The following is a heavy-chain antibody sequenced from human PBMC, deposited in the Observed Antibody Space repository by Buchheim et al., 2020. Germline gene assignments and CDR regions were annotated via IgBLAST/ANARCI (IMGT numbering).Heavy chain of an antibody. V-gene: IGHV4-34*01. CDR1: GGSFSGYY. D-gene: IGHD2-2*03. J-gene: IGHJ5*02. CDR3: ARGGLDIVVVPAAIVSEGWFDP. CDR2: INHSGST. Sequence: QVQLQQWGAGLLKPSETLSLTCAVYGGSFSGYYWSWIRQPPGKGLEWIGEINHSGSTNYNPSIKSRVTISVDTSKNQFPLKLSAVTAADTAVYYCARGGLDIVVVPAAIVSEGWFDPWGQGTL.